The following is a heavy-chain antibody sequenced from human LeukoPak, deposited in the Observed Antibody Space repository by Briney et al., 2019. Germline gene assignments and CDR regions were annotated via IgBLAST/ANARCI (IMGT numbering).Heavy chain of an antibody. Sequence: SETLSLTCTVSGGSIRTYYWSWIRRPPGKGLEWIAYRFYSGSTSYSPSLKSRVTISVDTSKNQFSLRLTSVTAADTAVYYCARLKWFGEITSYYFDYWGQGTLVTVSS. CDR3: ARLKWFGEITSYYFDY. CDR2: RFYSGST. V-gene: IGHV4-59*08. D-gene: IGHD3-10*01. J-gene: IGHJ4*02. CDR1: GGSIRTYY.